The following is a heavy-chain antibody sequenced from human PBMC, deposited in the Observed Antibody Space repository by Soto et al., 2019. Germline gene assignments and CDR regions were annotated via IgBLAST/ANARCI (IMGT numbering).Heavy chain of an antibody. Sequence: GGSLRLSCSASGFTFSSYAMHWVRQAPGKGLEYVSAISSNGGSTYYADSVKGRFTISRDNTKNTLYLQMSSLRAEDTAVYYCVKDKDYDFWSGYLFDYWGQGTLVTVSS. J-gene: IGHJ4*02. D-gene: IGHD3-3*01. V-gene: IGHV3-64D*08. CDR1: GFTFSSYA. CDR2: ISSNGGST. CDR3: VKDKDYDFWSGYLFDY.